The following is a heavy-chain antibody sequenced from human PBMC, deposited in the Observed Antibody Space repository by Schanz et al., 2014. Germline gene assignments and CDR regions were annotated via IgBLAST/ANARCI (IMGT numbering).Heavy chain of an antibody. CDR1: GGSFSGYF. CDR3: ATNMVQGTISDAFDI. Sequence: QVQLQQWGAGLLKPSETLSLTCAVSGGSFSGYFWRWIRQPRGKGLEWIGEINHSGNNYYNPSLKSRVTISVDTSKNQFSLKLPSVTAADTAVYYCATNMVQGTISDAFDIWGQGTMVTVSS. J-gene: IGHJ3*02. CDR2: INHSGNN. D-gene: IGHD3-10*01. V-gene: IGHV4-34*02.